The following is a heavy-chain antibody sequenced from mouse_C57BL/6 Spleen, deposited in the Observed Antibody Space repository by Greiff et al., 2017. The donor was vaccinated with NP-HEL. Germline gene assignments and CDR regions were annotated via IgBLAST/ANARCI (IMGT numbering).Heavy chain of an antibody. V-gene: IGHV2-5*01. CDR3: AKKGNYGSSHWYFDV. Sequence: QVQLQQSGPGLVQPSQSLSITCTVSGFSLTSYGVHWVRQSPGKGLEWLGVIWRGGSTDYNAAFMSRLSITKDNSKSQVFFKMNSLQADDTAIYYCAKKGNYGSSHWYFDVWGTGTTVTVSS. J-gene: IGHJ1*03. D-gene: IGHD1-1*01. CDR1: GFSLTSYG. CDR2: IWRGGST.